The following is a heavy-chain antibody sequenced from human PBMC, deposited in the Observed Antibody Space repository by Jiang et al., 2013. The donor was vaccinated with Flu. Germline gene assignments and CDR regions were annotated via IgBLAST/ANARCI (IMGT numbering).Heavy chain of an antibody. D-gene: IGHD3-10*01. CDR1: GYTFTSYA. V-gene: IGHV1-3*01. J-gene: IGHJ5*02. CDR3: VREGDGSGSYYDGGFDP. Sequence: GAEVKKPGASVKVSCKASGYTFTSYAMHWVRQAPGQRLEWMGWINAGNGNTKYSQKFQGRVTITRDTSASTAYMELSSLRSEDTAVYYCVREGDGSGSYYDGGFDPWGQGTLVTVSS. CDR2: INAGNGNT.